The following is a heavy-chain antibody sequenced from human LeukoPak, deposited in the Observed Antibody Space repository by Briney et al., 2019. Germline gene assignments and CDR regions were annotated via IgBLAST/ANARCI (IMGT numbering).Heavy chain of an antibody. V-gene: IGHV4-34*01. CDR1: GGSFSGYY. CDR3: ARGYSGSPRYYYYYGMDV. CDR2: INHSGST. J-gene: IGHJ6*02. D-gene: IGHD1-26*01. Sequence: SETLSLTCAAYGGSFSGYYWSWIRQPPGKGLEWIGEINHSGSTNYNPSLKSRVTISVDTSKNQFSLKLRSVTAADTAVYYCARGYSGSPRYYYYYGMDVWGQGTTVTVSS.